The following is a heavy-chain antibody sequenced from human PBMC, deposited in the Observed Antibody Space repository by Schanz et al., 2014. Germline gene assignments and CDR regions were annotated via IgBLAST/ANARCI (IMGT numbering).Heavy chain of an antibody. CDR2: INDGGVNK. D-gene: IGHD3-10*01. CDR1: GFTFSSYS. J-gene: IGHJ3*02. Sequence: EVQLLESGGGLVQPGGSLRLSCTASGFTFSSYSMNWVRQAPGKGLEWVSSINDGGVNKYYADSVKGRFTISRDNSKNTLYLQMNSLRAEDTAVDYCAKGSFGELNAFDIWGQGTMVTVSS. CDR3: AKGSFGELNAFDI. V-gene: IGHV3-23*01.